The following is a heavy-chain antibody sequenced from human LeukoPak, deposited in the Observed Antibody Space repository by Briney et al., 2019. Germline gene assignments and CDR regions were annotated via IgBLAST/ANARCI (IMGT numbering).Heavy chain of an antibody. D-gene: IGHD2-21*01. J-gene: IGHJ4*02. CDR3: ARVGLVIVLFDY. CDR1: GYSISSGYY. Sequence: SETLSLTCTVSGYSISSGYYWGWIRQPPGKGLEWIGSIYHSGSTYYNPSLKSRVTISVDTSKNQFSLKLSSVTAADTAVYYCARVGLVIVLFDYWGQGTLVTVSS. CDR2: IYHSGST. V-gene: IGHV4-38-2*02.